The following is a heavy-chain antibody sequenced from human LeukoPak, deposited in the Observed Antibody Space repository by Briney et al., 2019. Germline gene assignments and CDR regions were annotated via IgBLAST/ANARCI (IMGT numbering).Heavy chain of an antibody. D-gene: IGHD2-15*01. Sequence: SETLSLTCTVSGGSISISTYYWGWIRQPPGRGLEWIGTISYSGSTYYKPSLKSRVTISVDTSKNQFSLKLSSVTAADTAVYYCARSQGYCSGGSCYSFDYWGQGTLVTVSS. V-gene: IGHV4-39*07. CDR1: GGSISISTYY. CDR3: ARSQGYCSGGSCYSFDY. J-gene: IGHJ4*02. CDR2: ISYSGST.